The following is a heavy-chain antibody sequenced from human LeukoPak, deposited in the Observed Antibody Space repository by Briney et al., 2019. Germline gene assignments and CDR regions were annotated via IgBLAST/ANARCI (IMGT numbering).Heavy chain of an antibody. CDR2: INHSGST. Sequence: SETLSLTCAVYGGSFSGYYWSWIRQPPGKGLEWIGEINHSGSTNYNPSLKSRVTISVDTSKNQFSLKLSSVTATDTAVYYCARLLRSSSWIHRSTTFDPWGQGTLVTVSS. CDR3: ARLLRSSSWIHRSTTFDP. J-gene: IGHJ5*02. CDR1: GGSFSGYY. D-gene: IGHD6-13*01. V-gene: IGHV4-34*01.